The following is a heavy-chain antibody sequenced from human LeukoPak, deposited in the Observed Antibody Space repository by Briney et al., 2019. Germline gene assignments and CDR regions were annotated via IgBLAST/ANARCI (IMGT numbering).Heavy chain of an antibody. J-gene: IGHJ6*04. V-gene: IGHV3-48*01. CDR2: ISSSSSTI. D-gene: IGHD3-22*01. CDR3: ARKGVTYYYDSSGRPLDV. Sequence: GGSLRLSCAASGFTFSSYSMNWVRQAPGKGLEWVPYISSSSSTIYYADSVKGRFTISRDNAKNSLYLQMNRLRAEDTAVYYCARKGVTYYYDSSGRPLDVWGKGTTVTVSS. CDR1: GFTFSSYS.